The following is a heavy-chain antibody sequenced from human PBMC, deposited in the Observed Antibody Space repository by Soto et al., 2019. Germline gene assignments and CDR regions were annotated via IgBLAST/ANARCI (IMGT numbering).Heavy chain of an antibody. CDR2: TYYRSKWYN. Sequence: SQTLSLTCAISGDSVSGNSAAWNWIRQSPSRGLEWLGRTYYRSKWYNDYAVSVKSRITVTPDTSKNPFSLHLNSLTPEDMAVYYGARELERVVDALDIWGQGTMVTISS. CDR1: GDSVSGNSAA. CDR3: ARELERVVDALDI. J-gene: IGHJ3*02. D-gene: IGHD1-1*01. V-gene: IGHV6-1*01.